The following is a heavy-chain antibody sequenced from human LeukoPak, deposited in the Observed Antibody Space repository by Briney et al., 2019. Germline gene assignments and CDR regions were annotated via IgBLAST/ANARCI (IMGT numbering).Heavy chain of an antibody. Sequence: PVQPLDSPSVISSSGSLIYYADSVKGRFTTSRDSAKNSLYLQMDSLRVEDTAVYYCAKVSGSGWHFDHWGQGTLVTVSS. D-gene: IGHD6-19*01. J-gene: IGHJ4*02. V-gene: IGHV3-48*03. CDR3: AKVSGSGWHFDH. CDR2: ISSSGSLI.